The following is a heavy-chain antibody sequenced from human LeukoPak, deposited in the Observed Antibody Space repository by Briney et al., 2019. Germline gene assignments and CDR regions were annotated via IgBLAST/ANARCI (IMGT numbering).Heavy chain of an antibody. CDR1: GFTFSNYS. D-gene: IGHD3-9*01. CDR2: INHSGST. J-gene: IGHJ5*02. Sequence: PGGSLRLSCAASGFTFSNYSMNWVRQPPGKGLEWIGEINHSGSTNYNPSLKSRVTISVDTSKNQFSLKLSSVTAADTAVYYCARGRYFDWLPRGWFDPWGQGTLVTVSS. V-gene: IGHV4-34*01. CDR3: ARGRYFDWLPRGWFDP.